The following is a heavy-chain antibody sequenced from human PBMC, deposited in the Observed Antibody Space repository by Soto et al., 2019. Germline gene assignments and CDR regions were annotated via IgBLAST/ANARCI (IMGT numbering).Heavy chain of an antibody. Sequence: ASVKVSCKVSGYTLTELSMHWVRQAPGKGLEWMGGFDPEDGETIYAQKFQGRVTMTEDTSTDTAYMELSRLRSEDTAVYYCATSPPDYDFWSGYSASWFDPWGQGTLVTVSS. D-gene: IGHD3-3*01. CDR1: GYTLTELS. V-gene: IGHV1-24*01. CDR3: ATSPPDYDFWSGYSASWFDP. CDR2: FDPEDGET. J-gene: IGHJ5*02.